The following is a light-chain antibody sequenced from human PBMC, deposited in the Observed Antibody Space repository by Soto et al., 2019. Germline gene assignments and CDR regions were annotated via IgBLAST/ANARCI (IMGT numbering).Light chain of an antibody. CDR1: SSDVGTYNL. V-gene: IGLV2-14*02. CDR2: EAS. Sequence: QSALTQPASVSGSPGQSITISCTGTSSDVGTYNLVSWYQHHPGKAPKLMIYEASKRPSGVSIRFSGSKSGNTASLTISGLQAEDEADYYCSSYTTSSTRVFGGGTQLTVL. CDR3: SSYTTSSTRV. J-gene: IGLJ3*02.